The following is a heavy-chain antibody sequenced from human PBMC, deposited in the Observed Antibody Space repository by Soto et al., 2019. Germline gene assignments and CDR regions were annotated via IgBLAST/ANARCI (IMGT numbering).Heavy chain of an antibody. J-gene: IGHJ4*02. CDR1: GFTFSDYY. CDR2: ISSSSSYT. V-gene: IGHV3-11*05. D-gene: IGHD1-26*01. CDR3: ARAGQVIVGATQLDY. Sequence: QVQLVESGGGLVKPGGSLRLSCAASGFTFSDYYMSWIRQAPGKGLEWVSYISSSSSYTNYADSVKGRFTISRDNAKNSLYLQMNSLRAEDAAVYYCARAGQVIVGATQLDYWGQGTLVTVSS.